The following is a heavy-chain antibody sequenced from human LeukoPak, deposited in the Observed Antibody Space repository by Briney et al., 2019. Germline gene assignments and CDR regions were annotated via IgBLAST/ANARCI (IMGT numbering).Heavy chain of an antibody. CDR1: GGSISSSYYY. CDR3: AREGRFSEWLLYDY. J-gene: IGHJ4*02. CDR2: IYYSGST. D-gene: IGHD3-3*01. V-gene: IGHV4-39*07. Sequence: SETLSLTCTVSGGSISSSYYYWGWIRQPPGKGLEWIGSIYYSGSTYYNPSLKSRVTISVDTSKNQFSLKLSSVTAADTAVYYCAREGRFSEWLLYDYWGQGTLVTVSS.